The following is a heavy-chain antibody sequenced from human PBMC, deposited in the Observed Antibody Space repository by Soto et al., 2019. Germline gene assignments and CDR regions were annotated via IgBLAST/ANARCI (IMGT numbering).Heavy chain of an antibody. Sequence: SVKVSCKASGGTFSTYAISWVGQAPGQGLEWMGGIIPIFGTANYAQKFQGRVTITAEESTSTAYMELSSLRSEDTAVYYCARKSSSWYNDYCYNIAVWGQGTTVTVSS. CDR2: IIPIFGTA. D-gene: IGHD6-13*01. CDR3: ARKSSSWYNDYCYNIAV. J-gene: IGHJ6*01. CDR1: GGTFSTYA. V-gene: IGHV1-69*13.